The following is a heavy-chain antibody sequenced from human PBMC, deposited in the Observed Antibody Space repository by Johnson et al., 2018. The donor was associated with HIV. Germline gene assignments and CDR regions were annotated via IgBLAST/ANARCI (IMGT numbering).Heavy chain of an antibody. CDR2: ISFDGSNK. CDR3: ATEARGVHGTLRFLEWSDGFDI. D-gene: IGHD3-3*01. Sequence: QVQLVESGGGLVKPGGSLRLSCAASGFTFSSYAMYWVRQAPGKGLEWVAVISFDGSNKYYADSVKGRLTISRDNSKNTLYLQMNSLRTEDTAVYYCATEARGVHGTLRFLEWSDGFDIWGQGTMVTVSS. CDR1: GFTFSSYA. J-gene: IGHJ3*02. V-gene: IGHV3-30*04.